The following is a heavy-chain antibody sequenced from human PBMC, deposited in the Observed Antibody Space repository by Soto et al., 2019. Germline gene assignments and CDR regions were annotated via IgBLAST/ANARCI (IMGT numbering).Heavy chain of an antibody. Sequence: PGXSLRLSCAASGFACSCRAIRWLAQAPGKGLEWVSAISGSGGSTYYADSVKGRFTISRDSSKNTLYLQMNSLRAEDTAVYYCAKDLRYFDWFPSPFDYWGQGTLVTVSS. CDR2: ISGSGGST. D-gene: IGHD3-9*01. CDR1: GFACSCRA. J-gene: IGHJ4*02. CDR3: AKDLRYFDWFPSPFDY. V-gene: IGHV3-23*01.